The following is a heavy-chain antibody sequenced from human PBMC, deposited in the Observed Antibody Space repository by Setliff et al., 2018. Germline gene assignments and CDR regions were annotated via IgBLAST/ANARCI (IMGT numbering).Heavy chain of an antibody. Sequence: LSLTCTVSGDSLTSGPYYWTWVRQPAGKGLEWIGHIYSEGTTNYSPSLRSRVTISSDTSKNQFSLQLNSVTATDTAVYYCARGRLLYVGDSHYFDIWGQGTLVTVSS. J-gene: IGHJ4*02. CDR3: ARGRLLYVGDSHYFDI. CDR2: IYSEGTT. CDR1: GDSLTSGPYY. D-gene: IGHD4-17*01. V-gene: IGHV4-61*09.